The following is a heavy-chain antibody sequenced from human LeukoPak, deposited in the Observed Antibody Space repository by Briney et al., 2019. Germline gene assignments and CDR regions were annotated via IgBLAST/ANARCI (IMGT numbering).Heavy chain of an antibody. D-gene: IGHD3-3*01. CDR2: INHSGST. CDR1: GGSFSGYY. V-gene: IGHV4-34*01. Sequence: SETLSLTCAVYGGSFSGYYWSWLRQPPGKGLEWIGEINHSGSTNYNPSLKSRVTISVDTSKNQFSLKLSSVTAADTAVYYCAREGNDFWSGYYREFDYWGQGTLVTVSS. J-gene: IGHJ4*02. CDR3: AREGNDFWSGYYREFDY.